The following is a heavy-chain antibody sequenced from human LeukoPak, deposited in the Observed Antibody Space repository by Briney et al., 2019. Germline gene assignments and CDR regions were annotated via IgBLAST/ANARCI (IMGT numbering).Heavy chain of an antibody. CDR1: GGSISSYY. J-gene: IGHJ4*02. CDR2: IYYSGST. Sequence: SETLSLTCTVSGGSISSYYWSWIRQPPGKGLEWIGYIYYSGSTNYNPSLKSRVTISVDTSKNQFSLKLSSVTAADTAVYYCARAGTILFDYWGQGTLVTVSS. V-gene: IGHV4-59*01. CDR3: ARAGTILFDY. D-gene: IGHD6-19*01.